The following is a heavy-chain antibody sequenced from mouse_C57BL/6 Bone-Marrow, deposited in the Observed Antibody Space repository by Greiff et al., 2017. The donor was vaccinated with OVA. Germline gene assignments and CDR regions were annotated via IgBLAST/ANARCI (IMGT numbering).Heavy chain of an antibody. CDR3: ARGDYGSSLYWYFDV. CDR1: DSEVFPIAY. J-gene: IGHJ1*03. V-gene: IGHV15-2*01. CDR2: ILPSIGRT. D-gene: IGHD1-1*01. Sequence: QVQLQQSGSELRSPGSSVKLSCKDFDSEVFPIAYMSWVRQKPGHGFEWIGGILPSIGRTIYGEKFEDKATLDADTLSNTAYLELNSLTSEDSAIYYCARGDYGSSLYWYFDVWGTGTTVTVSS.